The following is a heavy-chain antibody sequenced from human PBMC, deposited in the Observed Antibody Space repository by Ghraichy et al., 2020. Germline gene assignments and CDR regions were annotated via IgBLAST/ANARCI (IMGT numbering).Heavy chain of an antibody. D-gene: IGHD3-10*01. Sequence: ASVKVSCKASGYTFTSYGISWVRQAPGQGLEWMGWISAYNGNTNYAQKLQGRVTMTTDTSTSTAYMELRSLRSDDTAVYYCARGQWGSGSYLSFDPWGQGTLVTVSS. CDR3: ARGQWGSGSYLSFDP. CDR1: GYTFTSYG. V-gene: IGHV1-18*04. CDR2: ISAYNGNT. J-gene: IGHJ5*02.